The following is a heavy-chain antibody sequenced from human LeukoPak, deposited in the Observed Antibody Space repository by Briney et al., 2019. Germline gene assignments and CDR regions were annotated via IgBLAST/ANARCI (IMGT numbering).Heavy chain of an antibody. J-gene: IGHJ6*03. Sequence: SETLSLTCTVSGYSISSGYYWGWIRQPPGKGLEWIGTIYHSGSTYYNPSLKSQVTISVDTSKNQFSLRLSSVTAADTAVYYCARVSYNYNMDDWGKGTTVTVSS. V-gene: IGHV4-38-2*02. CDR2: IYHSGST. CDR1: GYSISSGYY. CDR3: ARVSYNYNMDD.